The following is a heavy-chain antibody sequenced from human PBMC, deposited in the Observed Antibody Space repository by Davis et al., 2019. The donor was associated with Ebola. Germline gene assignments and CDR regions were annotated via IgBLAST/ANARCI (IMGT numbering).Heavy chain of an antibody. D-gene: IGHD2-2*01. CDR1: GFTFSSYG. V-gene: IGHV3-30*02. Sequence: GESLKISCAASGFTFSSYGMHWVRQAPGKGLEWVAFIRYDGSNKYYADSVKGRFTISRDNSKNTLYLQMNSLRAEDTAVYYCAKDQTVVVPAAMNYWGQGTLVTVSS. J-gene: IGHJ4*02. CDR3: AKDQTVVVPAAMNY. CDR2: IRYDGSNK.